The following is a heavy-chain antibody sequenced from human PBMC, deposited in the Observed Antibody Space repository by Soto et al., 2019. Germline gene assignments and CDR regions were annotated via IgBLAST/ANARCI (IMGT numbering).Heavy chain of an antibody. J-gene: IGHJ4*02. CDR2: IYPGDSDT. CDR1: GYSFTSYW. Sequence: GESLKISCKGSGYSFTSYWIGWVRQMPGKGLEWMGIIYPGDSDTRYSPSFKGQVTISADKSISNAYLQWSSLKASDTAMYYCARHGRDGDLLIDYWGQGTLVTVSS. D-gene: IGHD4-17*01. V-gene: IGHV5-51*01. CDR3: ARHGRDGDLLIDY.